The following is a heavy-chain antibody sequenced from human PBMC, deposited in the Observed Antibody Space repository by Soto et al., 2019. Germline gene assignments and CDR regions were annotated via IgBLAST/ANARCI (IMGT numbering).Heavy chain of an antibody. Sequence: PGGSLRLSCAASGFTFSDYYMSWIRQAPGKGLEWVSYISSSGSTIYYADSVKGRFTISRDNAKNSLYLQMNSLRAEDTAVYYCARDPEMGYYYDSSGYEYYYYGMDVWGQGTTVTVSS. D-gene: IGHD3-22*01. CDR2: ISSSGSTI. V-gene: IGHV3-11*04. CDR3: ARDPEMGYYYDSSGYEYYYYGMDV. CDR1: GFTFSDYY. J-gene: IGHJ6*02.